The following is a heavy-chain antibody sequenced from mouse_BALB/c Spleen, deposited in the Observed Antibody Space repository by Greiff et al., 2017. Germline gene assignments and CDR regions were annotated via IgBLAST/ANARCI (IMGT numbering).Heavy chain of an antibody. D-gene: IGHD2-3*01. CDR3: ARDMDDGYYLY. V-gene: IGHV2-9*02. CDR2: IWAGGST. CDR1: GFSLTSYG. J-gene: IGHJ3*01. Sequence: VKLQESGPGLVAPSQSLSITCTVSGFSLTSYGVHWVRQPPGKGLEWLGVIWAGGSTNYNSALMSRLSISKDNSKSQVFLKMNSLQTDDTAMYYCARDMDDGYYLYWGQGTLVTVSA.